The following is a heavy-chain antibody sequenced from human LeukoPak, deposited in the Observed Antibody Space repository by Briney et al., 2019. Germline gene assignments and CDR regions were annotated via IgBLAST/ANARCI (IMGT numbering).Heavy chain of an antibody. D-gene: IGHD2-2*01. V-gene: IGHV4-4*02. CDR2: IYHSGST. Sequence: PSETLSLTCAVSGGSISSSNWWSWVRPPPGKGLEWIGEIYHSGSTNYNPSLKSRVTISVDKSKNQFSLKLSSVTAADTAVYYCARWAGDIVVVPAAGDWFDPWGQGTLVTVSS. CDR3: ARWAGDIVVVPAAGDWFDP. J-gene: IGHJ5*02. CDR1: GGSISSSNW.